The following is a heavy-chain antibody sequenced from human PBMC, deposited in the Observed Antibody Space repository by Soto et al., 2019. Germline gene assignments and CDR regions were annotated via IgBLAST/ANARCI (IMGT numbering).Heavy chain of an antibody. CDR2: IWYDGSNK. J-gene: IGHJ6*02. D-gene: IGHD2-21*01. CDR1: GFTFSSYG. CDR3: ARGEGGRVVRYYYGMDV. Sequence: GSLRLSCAASGFTFSSYGMHWVRQAPVKGLEWVAVIWYDGSNKYYADSVKGRFTISRDNSKNTLYLQMNSLRAEDTAVYYCARGEGGRVVRYYYGMDVWGQGTTVTVSS. V-gene: IGHV3-33*01.